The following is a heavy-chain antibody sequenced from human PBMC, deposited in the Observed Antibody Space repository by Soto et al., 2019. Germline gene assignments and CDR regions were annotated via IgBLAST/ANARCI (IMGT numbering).Heavy chain of an antibody. CDR3: SRHEEGRRMVFYGMDV. Sequence: QLVESGGGLVQAGGSLRLSCSASGFTFSRSDLHWVRQAPGKGLEWVGRVRSKIHNYATSFADSVRGRFTISRNDSDKTVSLEMSGLKSEDTALYSCSRHEEGRRMVFYGMDVWGQGTTVTVAS. CDR2: VRSKIHNYAT. CDR1: GFTFSRSD. D-gene: IGHD2-8*01. V-gene: IGHV3-73*02. J-gene: IGHJ6*02.